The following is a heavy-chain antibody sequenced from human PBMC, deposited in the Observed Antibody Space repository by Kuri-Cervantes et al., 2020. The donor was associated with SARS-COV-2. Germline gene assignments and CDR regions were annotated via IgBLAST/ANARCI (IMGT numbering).Heavy chain of an antibody. CDR3: AKDRFGVQDF. J-gene: IGHJ4*02. V-gene: IGHV3-30*18. Sequence: GESLKISCAASGFNFSRTDMHWVRQAPGKGLEWVAVISHDGKNKKCMASGKGRFTISRDNSQNTLYLHMKSLRSEDTAMYYCAKDRFGVQDFWGQGTLVTVSS. CDR2: ISHDGKNK. D-gene: IGHD2-8*01. CDR1: GFNFSRTD.